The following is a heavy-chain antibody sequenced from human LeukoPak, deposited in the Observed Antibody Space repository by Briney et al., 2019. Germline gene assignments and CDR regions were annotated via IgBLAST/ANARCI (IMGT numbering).Heavy chain of an antibody. CDR1: GFTFSSYS. D-gene: IGHD3-10*01. CDR3: AREVGSGSSRYFDY. CDR2: ISSSSSYI. J-gene: IGHJ4*02. V-gene: IGHV3-21*01. Sequence: GGSLRLSCAASGFTFSSYSMNWVRQAPGKGLEWVSSISSSSSYIYYADSVKGRFTISRDNAKNSLYLQMNSLRAEDTAVYYCAREVGSGSSRYFDYWGQGTQVTVSS.